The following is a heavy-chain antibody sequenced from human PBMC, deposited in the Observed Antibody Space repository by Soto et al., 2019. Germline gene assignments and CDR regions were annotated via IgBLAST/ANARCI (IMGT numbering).Heavy chain of an antibody. CDR3: AKGVRAGSGSYYYGMDV. CDR2: ISYDGSNK. Sequence: GGSLRLSCAASGFTFSSYVMHWVRQAPGKGLEWVAVISYDGSNKYYADSVKGRFTISRDNSKNTLYLQMNSLRAEDTAVYYCAKGVRAGSGSYYYGMDVWGQGTTVTVSS. J-gene: IGHJ6*02. CDR1: GFTFSSYV. V-gene: IGHV3-30*18. D-gene: IGHD3-10*01.